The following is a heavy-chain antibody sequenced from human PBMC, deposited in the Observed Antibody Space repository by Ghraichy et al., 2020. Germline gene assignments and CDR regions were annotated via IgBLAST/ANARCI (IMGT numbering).Heavy chain of an antibody. CDR2: IHYTGST. D-gene: IGHD4-23*01. CDR3: AYYYGGYPAPFDF. J-gene: IGHJ4*02. V-gene: IGHV4-59*01. CDR1: GGSISPYY. Sequence: SETLSLTYTVSGGSISPYYWNWVRQPSGKGLEWIGYIHYTGSTNYNPSLKGRVTISLDTSTNQISLRLSSVTAADTAVYYCAYYYGGYPAPFDFWGLETLVTVSS.